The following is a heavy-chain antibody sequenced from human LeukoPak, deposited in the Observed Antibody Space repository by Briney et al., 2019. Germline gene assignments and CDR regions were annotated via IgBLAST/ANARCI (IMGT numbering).Heavy chain of an antibody. Sequence: SVKVSCKASGGTFSSYAISWVRQAPGQGLEWMGRIIPILGIANYAQKFQGRVTITADKSTSTAYMELSSLRSEDTAVYYCARGGQEYYYGSGSYYMVYWGQGTRVTVSS. J-gene: IGHJ4*02. V-gene: IGHV1-69*04. CDR2: IIPILGIA. D-gene: IGHD3-10*01. CDR3: ARGGQEYYYGSGSYYMVY. CDR1: GGTFSSYA.